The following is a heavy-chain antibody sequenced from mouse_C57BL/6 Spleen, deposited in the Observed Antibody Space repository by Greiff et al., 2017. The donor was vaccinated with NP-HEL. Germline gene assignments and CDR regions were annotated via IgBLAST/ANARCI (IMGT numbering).Heavy chain of an antibody. CDR1: GFTFSSYT. CDR2: ISGGGGKT. CDR3: AAADYYGSGFAY. V-gene: IGHV5-9*01. D-gene: IGHD1-1*01. Sequence: EVKVVESGGGLVKPGGSLKLSCAASGFTFSSYTMSWVRQTPEKRLEWVATISGGGGKTYYPDSVKGRFTISRDNAKNTLYLQMSSLRSEDTALYYCAAADYYGSGFAYWGQGTLVTVSA. J-gene: IGHJ3*01.